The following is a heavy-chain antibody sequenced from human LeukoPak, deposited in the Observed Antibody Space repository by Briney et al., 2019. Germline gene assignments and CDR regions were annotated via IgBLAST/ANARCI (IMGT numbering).Heavy chain of an antibody. CDR1: GGSFSGYY. V-gene: IGHV4-34*01. J-gene: IGHJ4*02. Sequence: SETLSLTCAVYGGSFSGYYWSWIRPPPGKGLEWIGEINHSGSTNYNPSLKSRVTISVDTSKNQFSLKLSSVTAADTAVYYCARVYRGIAVAGHEGYFDYWGQGTLVTVSS. D-gene: IGHD6-19*01. CDR3: ARVYRGIAVAGHEGYFDY. CDR2: INHSGST.